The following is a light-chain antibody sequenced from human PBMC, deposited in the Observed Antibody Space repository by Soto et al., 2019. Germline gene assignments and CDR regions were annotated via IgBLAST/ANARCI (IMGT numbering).Light chain of an antibody. CDR3: QQYYRTHT. Sequence: DIVMTQSPDSLTVSLGERATINCKSSQSVLHSSNNKNYLAWYQQKPGQPPKLLIYWASTRESGVPDRFSGSGSGTDFTLTISSLQAEDAAVYYCQQYYRTHTVGGGTKVEIK. J-gene: IGKJ4*01. CDR2: WAS. V-gene: IGKV4-1*01. CDR1: QSVLHSSNNKNY.